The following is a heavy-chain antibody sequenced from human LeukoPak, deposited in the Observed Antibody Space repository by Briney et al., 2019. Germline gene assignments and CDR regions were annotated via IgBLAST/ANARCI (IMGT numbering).Heavy chain of an antibody. J-gene: IGHJ4*02. CDR2: VSYSGGT. V-gene: IGHV4-59*02. D-gene: IGHD3-3*01. CDR3: ARLSTYYDFWSPLDY. CDR1: GASVSSHY. Sequence: SETLSLTCTVSGASVSSHYWSWIRQPPGKGLEWIGYVSYSGGTNYNPSLKSRVTISLDTSKDQFSLRLNSVTAADTAVYYCARLSTYYDFWSPLDYWGQGALVTVSS.